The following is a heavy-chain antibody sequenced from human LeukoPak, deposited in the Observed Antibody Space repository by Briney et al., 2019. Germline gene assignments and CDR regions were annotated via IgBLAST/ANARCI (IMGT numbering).Heavy chain of an antibody. V-gene: IGHV3-30*04. CDR3: SIDSWDTLLRGIMVSYYYYMYV. Sequence: GRSLRLSCAASGFISSNYAMHWVRQAPGNGLEWVAVISYDGSNVHHVDSVTGRFTISRHNSKKTMYLQISSLRAEDTAVYYVSIDSWDTLLRGIMVSYYYYMYVWGKGTTVTVSS. D-gene: IGHD3-10*01. CDR2: ISYDGSNV. J-gene: IGHJ6*03. CDR1: GFISSNYA.